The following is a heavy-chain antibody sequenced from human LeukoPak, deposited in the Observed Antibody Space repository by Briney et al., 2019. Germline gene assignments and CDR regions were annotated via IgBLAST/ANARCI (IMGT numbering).Heavy chain of an antibody. V-gene: IGHV3-48*04. Sequence: PGGSLRLSCAASGFTFSHYSMHWVRQAPGKGLEWVSYISSSSSTIYYADSVKGRFTISRDNAKNSLYLQMNSLRAEDTAVYYCARDRGWLVHFVVDYWGQGTLVTVSS. D-gene: IGHD6-19*01. CDR2: ISSSSSTI. CDR3: ARDRGWLVHFVVDY. CDR1: GFTFSHYS. J-gene: IGHJ4*02.